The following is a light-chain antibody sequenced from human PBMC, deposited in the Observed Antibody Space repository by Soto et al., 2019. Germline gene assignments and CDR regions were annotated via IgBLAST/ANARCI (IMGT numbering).Light chain of an antibody. CDR2: GAS. CDR3: QQYGSSFAT. J-gene: IGKJ1*01. V-gene: IGKV3-20*01. Sequence: EIVLTQSPGTLSLSPAERATLSCRASQYVGTKLAWYRQAPGQAPRLLIYGASNRATETPARFSGSGAGTDFTLTISNVEPEDFALYYCQQYGSSFATFGQGTQVE. CDR1: QYVGTK.